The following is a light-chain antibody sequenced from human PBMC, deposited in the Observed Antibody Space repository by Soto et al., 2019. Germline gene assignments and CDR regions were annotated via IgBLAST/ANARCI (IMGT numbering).Light chain of an antibody. CDR2: GAS. CDR3: QQYNNWPPWT. CDR1: QSVSSN. V-gene: IGKV3-15*01. J-gene: IGKJ1*01. Sequence: EIVMTQSPATLSVSPGXRATLSCRASQSVSSNLAWYQQKPGQAPRLLIYGASTRATGIPVRFSGSGSGTEFTLTISSLQSEDFAVYYCQQYNNWPPWTFGKGTKVDNK.